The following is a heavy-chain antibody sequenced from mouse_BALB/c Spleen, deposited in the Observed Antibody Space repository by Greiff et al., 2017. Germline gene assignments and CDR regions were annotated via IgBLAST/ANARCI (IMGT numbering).Heavy chain of an antibody. CDR2: IWAGGST. CDR3: DRGLPDY. Sequence: QVQLKESGPGLVAPSQSLSLTCTVSGFSLTSYGVHWVRQPPGKGLEWLGVIWAGGSTNYNSALMYRLSNSKNNSKSQVFLKMNSLQTDDTAMYYCDRGLPDYWGQGTTLTVSS. D-gene: IGHD1-2*01. CDR1: GFSLTSYG. J-gene: IGHJ2*01. V-gene: IGHV2-9*02.